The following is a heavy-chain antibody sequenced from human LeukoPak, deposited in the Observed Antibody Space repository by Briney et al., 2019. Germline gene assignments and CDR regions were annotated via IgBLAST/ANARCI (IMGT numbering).Heavy chain of an antibody. Sequence: SETLSLTCTVSGGSISSYYWSWIRQSPGKGLEWIGYIYSSGSTKYNPSLSGRVTISVDTSKNHFSLRLSSVTAPDTAVYYCARHFRTGGRSTDAFDIWGQGTMVTVPS. CDR1: GGSISSYY. J-gene: IGHJ3*02. V-gene: IGHV4-59*08. D-gene: IGHD2-15*01. CDR2: IYSSGST. CDR3: ARHFRTGGRSTDAFDI.